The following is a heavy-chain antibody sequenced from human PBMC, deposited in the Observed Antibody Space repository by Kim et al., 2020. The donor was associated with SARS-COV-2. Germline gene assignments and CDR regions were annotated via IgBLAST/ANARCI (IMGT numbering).Heavy chain of an antibody. Sequence: GGSLRLSCAASGFTFSSYSMNWVRQAPGKGLEWVSYISSSSSTIYYADSVKGRFTISRDNAKNSLYLQMNSLRDEDTAVYYCAREQYSSSITPDNAFDIWGQGTMVTVSS. V-gene: IGHV3-48*02. J-gene: IGHJ3*02. CDR3: AREQYSSSITPDNAFDI. D-gene: IGHD6-6*01. CDR1: GFTFSSYS. CDR2: ISSSSSTI.